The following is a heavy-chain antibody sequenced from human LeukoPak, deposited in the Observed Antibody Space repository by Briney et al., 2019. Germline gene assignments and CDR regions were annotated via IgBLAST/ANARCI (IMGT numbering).Heavy chain of an antibody. J-gene: IGHJ4*02. CDR3: AKEGYCSSTSCYGLDY. CDR2: ISWDGGST. Sequence: PGGSLRLSCAASGFTFDDYAMHWVRQAPGKGLEWVSLISWDGGSTYYADSVKGRFTISRSNSTNSLYLQRHSLRAEDPALYYRAKEGYCSSTSCYGLDYWGQGTLVIVSS. D-gene: IGHD2-2*01. CDR1: GFTFDDYA. V-gene: IGHV3-43D*03.